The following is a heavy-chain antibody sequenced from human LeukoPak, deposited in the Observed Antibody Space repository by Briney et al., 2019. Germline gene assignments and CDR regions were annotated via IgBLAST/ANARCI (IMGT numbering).Heavy chain of an antibody. V-gene: IGHV3-23*01. Sequence: GGSLRLSCTDSRFTFSDYALSWVRQAPGKGLEWVSVISGSGDHAYYADSVKGRFTISRDNSKNTLYLQMISLRADDTAVYYCARHGFSSGWPQVPSDHWGQGTLVTVSS. CDR3: ARHGFSSGWPQVPSDH. CDR1: RFTFSDYA. D-gene: IGHD6-19*01. CDR2: ISGSGDHA. J-gene: IGHJ4*02.